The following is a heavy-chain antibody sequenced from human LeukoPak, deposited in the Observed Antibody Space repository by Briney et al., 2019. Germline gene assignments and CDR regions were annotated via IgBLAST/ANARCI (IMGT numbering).Heavy chain of an antibody. D-gene: IGHD3-22*01. CDR3: ARAHHYYDSSGLYY. Sequence: ASVKVSCKASGGTFSSYTISWARQAPGQGLEWMGGIIPILGTANYAQKLQGRVTMTTDASTSTAYMELRSLRSDDTAVYYCARAHHYYDSSGLYYWGQGTLVTVSS. CDR1: GGTFSSYT. CDR2: IIPILGTA. V-gene: IGHV1-69*05. J-gene: IGHJ4*02.